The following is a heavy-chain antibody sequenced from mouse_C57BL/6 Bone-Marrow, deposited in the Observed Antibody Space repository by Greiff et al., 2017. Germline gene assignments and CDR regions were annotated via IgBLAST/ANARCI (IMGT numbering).Heavy chain of an antibody. V-gene: IGHV14-4*01. Sequence: EVKLVESGAELVRPGASVKLSCTASGFNIKDDYMHWVKQRPEQGLEWIGWIDPENGDTEYASKFQGKATITADTSSNTAYLQLSSLTSEDTAVYYCTTDYGNWVFDYGGQGTTLTVSA. CDR1: GFNIKDDY. CDR3: TTDYGNWVFDY. D-gene: IGHD2-1*01. CDR2: IDPENGDT. J-gene: IGHJ2*01.